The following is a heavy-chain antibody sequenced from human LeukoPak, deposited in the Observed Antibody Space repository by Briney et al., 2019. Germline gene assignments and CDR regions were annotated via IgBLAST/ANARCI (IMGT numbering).Heavy chain of an antibody. CDR3: ARDSSWAFDY. V-gene: IGHV3-48*04. CDR1: GFTFSSYS. J-gene: IGHJ4*02. D-gene: IGHD7-27*01. Sequence: PGGSLRPSCAASGFTFSSYSMNWVRQAPGKGLECVSYISSSTSTIYYADSVRGRFTISRDNAKNSLYLQMDSLRVEDTAVYYCARDSSWAFDYWGQGIVVTVSS. CDR2: ISSSTSTI.